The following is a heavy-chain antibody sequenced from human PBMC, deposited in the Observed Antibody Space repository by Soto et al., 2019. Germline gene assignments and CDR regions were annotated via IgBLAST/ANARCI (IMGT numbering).Heavy chain of an antibody. Sequence: EVQLLESGGGLVQPGGSLRLSCAASGFIFSNYVMSWVRQAPGKGLEWVSAITGTGGNTHYADSVKGRFSISRDNSKDTLYPQMNRLRAEDTAVYYCVKERWLEIRYNWFDPWGQGTLVTVSS. D-gene: IGHD6-19*01. CDR3: VKERWLEIRYNWFDP. V-gene: IGHV3-23*01. J-gene: IGHJ5*02. CDR2: ITGTGGNT. CDR1: GFIFSNYV.